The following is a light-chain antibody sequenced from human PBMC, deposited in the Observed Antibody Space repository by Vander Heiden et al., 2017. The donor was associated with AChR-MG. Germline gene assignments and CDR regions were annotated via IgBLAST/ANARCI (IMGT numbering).Light chain of an antibody. CDR1: SSNIVAPYD. CDR2: GNS. V-gene: IGLV1-40*01. J-gene: IGLJ2*01. CDR3: QSYDVSLSAAV. Sequence: SVFPQPPSVAGAPRQRVTISCTGTSSNIVAPYDVHWYQHLPGTAPKLLIYGNSNRPSGVPDRFSASKSDTSASLAVTGLHPDDEAVYYCQSYDVSLSAAVFGGGTKLTVL.